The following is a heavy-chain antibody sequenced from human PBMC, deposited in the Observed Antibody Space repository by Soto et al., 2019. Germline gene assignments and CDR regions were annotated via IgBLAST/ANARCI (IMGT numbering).Heavy chain of an antibody. V-gene: IGHV3-33*01. Sequence: QVQLVESGGGVVQPGRSLRLSCAASGFTFSSYGMQWVRQAPGKGLEWVAVIWHDGNNQYYADSVKGRFTISRDNSNNTLYLQLNSLRAEDTAVYYCARERGQIDYWGQGTLVTVSS. J-gene: IGHJ4*02. CDR2: IWHDGNNQ. CDR3: ARERGQIDY. CDR1: GFTFSSYG.